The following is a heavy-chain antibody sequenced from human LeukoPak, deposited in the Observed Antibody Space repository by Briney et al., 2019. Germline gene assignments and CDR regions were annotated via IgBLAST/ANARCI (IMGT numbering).Heavy chain of an antibody. CDR1: GGSISSGDYY. D-gene: IGHD5-12*01. V-gene: IGHV4-30-4*08. CDR3: ARVGGYDADLFDY. Sequence: SETLSLTCTVSGGSISSGDYYWSWIRQPPGKGLEWIGYIYYSGGTYYNPSLKSRVTISVDTSKNQFSLELSSVTAADTAVYYCARVGGYDADLFDYWGQGTLVTVSS. CDR2: IYYSGGT. J-gene: IGHJ4*02.